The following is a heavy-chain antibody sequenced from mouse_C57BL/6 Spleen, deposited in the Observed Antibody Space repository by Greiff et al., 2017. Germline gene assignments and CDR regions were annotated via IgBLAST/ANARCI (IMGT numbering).Heavy chain of an antibody. CDR3: ARHYGSSYGYFDG. CDR2: ISGGGGNT. V-gene: IGHV5-9*01. CDR1: GFTFSSYT. Sequence: DVMLVESGGGLVKPGGSLKLSCAASGFTFSSYTMSWVRQTPEKRLEWVATISGGGGNTYYPDSVKGRFTISRDNAKNTLYLQMSSLRSEDTALYYCARHYGSSYGYFDGWGTGTTVTVSS. J-gene: IGHJ1*03. D-gene: IGHD1-1*01.